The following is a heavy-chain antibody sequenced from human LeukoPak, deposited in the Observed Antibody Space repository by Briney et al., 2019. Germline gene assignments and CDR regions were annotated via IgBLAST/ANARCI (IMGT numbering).Heavy chain of an antibody. CDR2: INHSGST. CDR3: ARGYYGSGSYLDY. J-gene: IGHJ4*02. V-gene: IGHV4-34*01. Sequence: SETLSLTCAVYGGSFSGYYWSWIRQPPGKGLEWIGEINHSGSTNYNPSLKSRVTISVDTSKNQFSLKLSSVTAADTAVCYCARGYYGSGSYLDYWGQGTLVTVSS. CDR1: GGSFSGYY. D-gene: IGHD3-10*01.